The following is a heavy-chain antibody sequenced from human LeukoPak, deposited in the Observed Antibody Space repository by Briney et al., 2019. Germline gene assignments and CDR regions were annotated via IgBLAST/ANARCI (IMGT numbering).Heavy chain of an antibody. CDR3: ARANVEMATIPFDY. Sequence: PSETLSLTCTVSGGSISSGGYYWSWIRQPPGKGLEWIGYIYHSGSTYYNPSLKSRVTISVDRSKNQFSLKLSSVTAADTAVYYCARANVEMATIPFDYWGQGTLVTVSS. V-gene: IGHV4-30-2*01. CDR2: IYHSGST. J-gene: IGHJ4*02. D-gene: IGHD5-24*01. CDR1: GGSISSGGYY.